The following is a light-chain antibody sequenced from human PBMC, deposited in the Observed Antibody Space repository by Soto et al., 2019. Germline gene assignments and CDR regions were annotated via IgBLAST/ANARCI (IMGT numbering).Light chain of an antibody. J-gene: IGKJ1*01. Sequence: DIQMTQSPSSLSASLGDRVTITCRASQGIRNYLAWYQQKPGKVPKLLIYAASTLQSGVPSRFSGSGSGTDFTLTISSLQPEDVATYYCQKYNSAPRTFGQGTKVEIK. V-gene: IGKV1-27*01. CDR3: QKYNSAPRT. CDR1: QGIRNY. CDR2: AAS.